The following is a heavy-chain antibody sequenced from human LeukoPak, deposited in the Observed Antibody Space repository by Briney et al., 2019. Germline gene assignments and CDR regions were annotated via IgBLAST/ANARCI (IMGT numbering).Heavy chain of an antibody. V-gene: IGHV3-48*01. CDR3: ARDRAGYNWVDY. Sequence: GESLKISCVGSGFTFARHSMNWVRQAPGKGLEWISYISSSRSHIYYSDSVKGRFTISRDNAKNSVYLQMNSLRAGDTAVYFCARDRAGYNWVDYWGQGTLVSVSS. CDR1: GFTFARHS. CDR2: ISSSRSHI. D-gene: IGHD5-24*01. J-gene: IGHJ4*02.